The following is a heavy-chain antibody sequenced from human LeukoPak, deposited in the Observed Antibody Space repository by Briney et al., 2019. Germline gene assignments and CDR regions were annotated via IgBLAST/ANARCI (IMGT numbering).Heavy chain of an antibody. J-gene: IGHJ4*02. V-gene: IGHV1-2*02. CDR3: ARYWFDDSSGYYYPFDY. D-gene: IGHD3-22*01. CDR1: GYTFTGYY. Sequence: EAPVKVSCKASGYTFTGYYMHWVRQAPGQGLEWMGWINPNSGGTNYAQKFQGRVTMTRDTSISTAYMELSRLRSDDTAVYYCARYWFDDSSGYYYPFDYWGQGTLVTVSS. CDR2: INPNSGGT.